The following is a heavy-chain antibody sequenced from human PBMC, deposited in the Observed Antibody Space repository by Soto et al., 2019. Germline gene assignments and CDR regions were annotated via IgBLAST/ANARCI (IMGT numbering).Heavy chain of an antibody. V-gene: IGHV4-4*02. D-gene: IGHD1-26*01. CDR1: GGSISSSNW. CDR3: ARVSGSYSYGMDV. Sequence: QVQLQESGPGLVKPSGTLSLTCAVSGGSISSSNWWSWVRQPPGKGLEWIGEIYHSGSTNYNPCLMSGVTISVDKSKNQFSLKLSSVTAADTAVYYCARVSGSYSYGMDVWGQGTTVTVSS. J-gene: IGHJ6*02. CDR2: IYHSGST.